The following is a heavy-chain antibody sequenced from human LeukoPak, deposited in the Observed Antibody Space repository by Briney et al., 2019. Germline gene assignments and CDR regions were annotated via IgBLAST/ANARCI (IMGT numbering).Heavy chain of an antibody. Sequence: GGSLRLSCAASGFTFSSYWMHWVRQAPGKGLVWVSCIKGDGSSTIYADSVKGRFTITRDNAKNTLYLQMNSLRAEDTAVYYCSSRLFDWGQGTLVTVSS. CDR2: IKGDGSST. J-gene: IGHJ4*02. V-gene: IGHV3-74*01. CDR1: GFTFSSYW. CDR3: SSRLFD. D-gene: IGHD6-25*01.